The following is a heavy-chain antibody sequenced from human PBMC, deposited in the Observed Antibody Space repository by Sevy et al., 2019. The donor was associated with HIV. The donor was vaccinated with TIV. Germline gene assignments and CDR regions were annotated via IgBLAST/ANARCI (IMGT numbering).Heavy chain of an antibody. D-gene: IGHD2-21*01. CDR3: ASVRPCGGDCYYFDS. CDR2: IIPRVGLT. Sequence: ASVKVSCKASGGSLSNYGMNWVRQAPGQGLEWTGGIIPRVGLTNYAQKFQDTVTITADESTNTVYIEVRRLTSEDTGVYYCASVRPCGGDCYYFDSWGQGTLVTVSS. J-gene: IGHJ4*02. CDR1: GGSLSNYG. V-gene: IGHV1-69*10.